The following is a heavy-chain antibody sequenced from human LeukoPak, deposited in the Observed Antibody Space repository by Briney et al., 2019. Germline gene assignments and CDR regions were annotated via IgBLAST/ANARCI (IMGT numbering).Heavy chain of an antibody. CDR3: ARVRSQWLAHDY. CDR1: GGSISSYY. Sequence: SETLSLTCTVSGGSISSYYWSWIRQPAGKGLEWIGRIYTSGSTNYNPSLKSRVTMSVDTSKNQFSLKLSSVTAADMAVYYCARVRSQWLAHDYWGQGTLVTVSS. J-gene: IGHJ4*02. D-gene: IGHD6-19*01. V-gene: IGHV4-4*07. CDR2: IYTSGST.